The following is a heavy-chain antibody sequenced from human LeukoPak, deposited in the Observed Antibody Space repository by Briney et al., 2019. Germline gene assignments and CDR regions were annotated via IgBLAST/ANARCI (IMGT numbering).Heavy chain of an antibody. Sequence: ASVKVSCKASGYTFTGYYIHWVRQAPGQGLEWMGWINPNSGGTNYAQKFQGRVTMTRDTSISTAYMDLSRLRSDDTAVYYCARGYCSGGSCFLFDYWGQGTLVTVSS. J-gene: IGHJ4*02. CDR1: GYTFTGYY. D-gene: IGHD2-15*01. CDR2: INPNSGGT. V-gene: IGHV1-2*02. CDR3: ARGYCSGGSCFLFDY.